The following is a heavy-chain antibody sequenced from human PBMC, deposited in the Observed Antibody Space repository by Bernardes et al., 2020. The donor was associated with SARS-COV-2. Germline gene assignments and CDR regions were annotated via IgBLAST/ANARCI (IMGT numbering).Heavy chain of an antibody. V-gene: IGHV4-61*02. CDR1: GDSLSSGDYY. CDR3: ASTTVVPWAFDI. J-gene: IGHJ3*02. CDR2: FHTRGST. Sequence: SETLSLTCTVSGDSLSSGDYYCSWIRQPAGKGLEYIGRFHTRGSTKYNPSHKSRVTMLLDISKNQFSLRLTSVTAADTAVYYCASTTVVPWAFDIWGQGSMVTVSS. D-gene: IGHD4-17*01.